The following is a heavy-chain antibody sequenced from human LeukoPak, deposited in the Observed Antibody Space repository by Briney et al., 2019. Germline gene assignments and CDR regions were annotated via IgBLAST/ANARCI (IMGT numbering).Heavy chain of an antibody. J-gene: IGHJ3*01. Sequence: PSETLSLTCAVYGGSFSGYYWSWIRQPPGKGLEWIGEINHSGSTNYNPSLKSRVTISVDTSKNQFSLKLSSVTAADTAMYYCARVVAIEVTGIFDVWGQGAMVAVSS. CDR2: INHSGST. CDR1: GGSFSGYY. D-gene: IGHD3-22*01. V-gene: IGHV4-34*01. CDR3: ARVVAIEVTGIFDV.